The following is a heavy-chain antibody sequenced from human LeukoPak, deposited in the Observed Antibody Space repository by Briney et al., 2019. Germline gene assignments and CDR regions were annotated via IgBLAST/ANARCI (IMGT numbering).Heavy chain of an antibody. Sequence: GASVKVSCKASGYTFTSYGISWVQQAPGKGLEWMGRVDPEDGETIYAEKFQGRVTITADTSTDTAYMELSSLRSEDTAVYYCAGPNYYGSGSHDYWGQGTLVTVSS. J-gene: IGHJ4*02. CDR1: GYTFTSYG. CDR3: AGPNYYGSGSHDY. D-gene: IGHD3-10*01. V-gene: IGHV1-69-2*01. CDR2: VDPEDGET.